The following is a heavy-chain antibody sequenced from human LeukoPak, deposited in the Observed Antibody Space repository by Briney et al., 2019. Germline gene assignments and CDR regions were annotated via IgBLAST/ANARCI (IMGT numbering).Heavy chain of an antibody. CDR2: IWYDGSKK. J-gene: IGHJ4*02. CDR1: GFTFSSYG. D-gene: IGHD6-19*01. V-gene: IGHV3-33*01. CDR3: ARTPGIAVAGTFDY. Sequence: GGSLRLSCAASGFTFSSYGMHWVRQAPGKGLEWMAVIWYDGSKKYYVDSVKGRFTISRDNSKKTLYLDMNSLRTEDTAVYYCARTPGIAVAGTFDYWGQGTLVAVSS.